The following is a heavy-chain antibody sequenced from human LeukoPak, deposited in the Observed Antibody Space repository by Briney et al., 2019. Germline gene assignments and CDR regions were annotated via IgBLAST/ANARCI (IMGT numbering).Heavy chain of an antibody. D-gene: IGHD5-24*01. Sequence: PSETLSLTCTVSGGSISSHYWSWIRQPPWKGLEWIGYIYYSGSTNYNPSLKSRVTISVDTSKNQFSLKLSSVTAADTAVYYCARGSMATIPFDYWGQGTLVTVSS. CDR3: ARGSMATIPFDY. V-gene: IGHV4-59*11. CDR2: IYYSGST. J-gene: IGHJ4*02. CDR1: GGSISSHY.